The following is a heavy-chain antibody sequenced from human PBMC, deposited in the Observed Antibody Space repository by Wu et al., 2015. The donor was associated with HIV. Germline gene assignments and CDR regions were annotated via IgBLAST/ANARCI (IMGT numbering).Heavy chain of an antibody. D-gene: IGHD3-10*01. CDR1: YILTSYP. Sequence: LVQSGPEAKRPGASVTVSCKASYILTSYPIAWVRQAPGQRLEWMGWMNPRNGYIKPAQRFQDRITLSTTNSAHTAYMELKNLTSDDTAIYFCARVQFDPKYYTYFDLWGQGTLVIVSS. CDR3: ARVQFDPKYYTYFDL. V-gene: IGHV1-18*01. CDR2: MNPRNGYI. J-gene: IGHJ5*02.